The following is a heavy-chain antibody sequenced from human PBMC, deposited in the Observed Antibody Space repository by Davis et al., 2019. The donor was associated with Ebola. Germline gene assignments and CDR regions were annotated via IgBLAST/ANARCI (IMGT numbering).Heavy chain of an antibody. D-gene: IGHD5-12*01. J-gene: IGHJ4*02. V-gene: IGHV1-2*02. CDR3: AREYSGYNYFDY. Sequence: ASVKVSCKASGYTFTGYYMHWVRQAPGQGLEWMGWINPNSGGTNYAQKFQGRVTMTRDTSISTAYMELSSLRSEDTAVYYCAREYSGYNYFDYWGQGTLVTVSS. CDR2: INPNSGGT. CDR1: GYTFTGYY.